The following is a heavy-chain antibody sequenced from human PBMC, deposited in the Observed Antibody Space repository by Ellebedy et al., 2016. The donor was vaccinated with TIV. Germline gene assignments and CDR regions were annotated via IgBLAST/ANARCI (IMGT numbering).Heavy chain of an antibody. Sequence: GGSLRLXXAASGFTFSSYGMHWVRQAPGKGLEWVAVISYDGSNKYYADSVKGRFTISRDNSKNTLYLQMNSLRAEDTAVYYCAKGGYCSSTRCYRYAFDIWGQGTMVTVSS. V-gene: IGHV3-30*18. CDR2: ISYDGSNK. CDR3: AKGGYCSSTRCYRYAFDI. J-gene: IGHJ3*02. CDR1: GFTFSSYG. D-gene: IGHD2-2*01.